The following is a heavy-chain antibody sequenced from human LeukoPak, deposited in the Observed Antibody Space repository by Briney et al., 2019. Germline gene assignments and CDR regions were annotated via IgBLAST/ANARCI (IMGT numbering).Heavy chain of an antibody. CDR3: ARDREEYPNWFDP. CDR1: GGTLSSYA. CDR2: IIPILGIA. Sequence: SVKVSCKASGGTLSSYAISWVRQAPGQGLEWMGRIIPILGIANYAQKFQGRVTITADKSTSTAYMELSSLRSEDTAVYYCARDREEYPNWFDPWGQGTLVTVSS. J-gene: IGHJ5*02. D-gene: IGHD2-2*01. V-gene: IGHV1-69*04.